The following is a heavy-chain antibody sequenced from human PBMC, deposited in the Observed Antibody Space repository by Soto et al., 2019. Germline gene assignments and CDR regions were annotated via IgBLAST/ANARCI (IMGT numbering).Heavy chain of an antibody. CDR2: ISGSGGST. CDR1: GITFSSYA. V-gene: IGHV3-23*01. D-gene: IGHD3-3*01. J-gene: IGHJ1*01. Sequence: PGGSLRLSCAASGITFSSYAMSWVPQSPGNGLEWVSAISGSGGSTYYADSVKGRFTISRDNSKNTLYLQMKSLRAEDTAVYYCAKVGFPIFGVVPLLGPFQHWGQGILVTVSS. CDR3: AKVGFPIFGVVPLLGPFQH.